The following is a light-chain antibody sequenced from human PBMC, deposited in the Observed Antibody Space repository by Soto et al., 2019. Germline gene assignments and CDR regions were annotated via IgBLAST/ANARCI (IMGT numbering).Light chain of an antibody. J-gene: IGKJ1*01. Sequence: EIVLTQSPGTLSLSPGQRATLSCRASQSVISDFLAWYQHKPGQAPRLLIYRASSRATGIPDRFSGSGSGTDFTLTISRLEPEDFAFYYCQHYASSPLTFDQGTKLEI. CDR3: QHYASSPLT. CDR2: RAS. V-gene: IGKV3-20*01. CDR1: QSVISDF.